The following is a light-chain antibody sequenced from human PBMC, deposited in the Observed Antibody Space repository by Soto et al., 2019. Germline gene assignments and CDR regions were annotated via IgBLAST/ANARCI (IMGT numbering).Light chain of an antibody. CDR3: TQSKHWPLS. CDR2: QVS. Sequence: DAVLTQSPLSLPVSLGQPAAISCRSSQSLVYSDGNIYLNWFQQRPGQSPRRLIYQVSKRDSGVXDXXSCSGAATAFTLKINRVEAVVDGVYYCTQSKHWPLSFGPGSKLEI. CDR1: QSLVYSDGNIY. V-gene: IGKV2-30*01. J-gene: IGKJ3*01.